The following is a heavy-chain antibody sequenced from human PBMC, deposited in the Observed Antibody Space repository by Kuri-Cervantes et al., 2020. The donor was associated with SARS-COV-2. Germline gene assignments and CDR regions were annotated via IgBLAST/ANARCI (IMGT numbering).Heavy chain of an antibody. V-gene: IGHV3-30-3*01. CDR3: ANPQRVMN. CDR2: ISYDGSNK. CDR1: GITFSSYA. Sequence: GESLMISCAASGITFSSYAMHWGRQAPDKGLEWVAVISYDGSNKYCADFVKGRFTISRDNSKNTLYLQMNSLRDEDTAVYYCANPQRVMNWGQGTLVTVSS. D-gene: IGHD2-21*01. J-gene: IGHJ4*02.